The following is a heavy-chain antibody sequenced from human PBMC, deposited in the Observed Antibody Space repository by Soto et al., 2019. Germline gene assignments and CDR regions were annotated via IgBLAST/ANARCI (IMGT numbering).Heavy chain of an antibody. D-gene: IGHD3-10*01. CDR3: ARAFGSYYYYYMDV. J-gene: IGHJ6*03. V-gene: IGHV1-8*01. CDR2: MNPNSGNT. CDR1: GYTFTSYD. Sequence: EASVKVSCKASGYTFTSYDINWVRQATGQGLEWMGWMNPNSGNTGYAQKFQGRVTMTRDTSISTAYMELSRLRSDDTAVYYCARAFGSYYYYYMDVWGKGTTVTVSS.